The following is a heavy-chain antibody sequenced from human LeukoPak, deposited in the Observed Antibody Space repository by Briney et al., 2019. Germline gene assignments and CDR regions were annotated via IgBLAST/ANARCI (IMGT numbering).Heavy chain of an antibody. J-gene: IGHJ3*02. V-gene: IGHV3-33*01. D-gene: IGHD3-10*01. CDR3: ARVATMVRVPLDALDI. CDR2: IWYDGSNK. Sequence: PGRSLRLSCAASGFTFSSYGMHWVRQAPGKGLEWVAVIWYDGSNKYYADSVKGRFTISRDNSKNTLYLQMNSLRAEDTAVYYCARVATMVRVPLDALDIWGQGTMVSVSS. CDR1: GFTFSSYG.